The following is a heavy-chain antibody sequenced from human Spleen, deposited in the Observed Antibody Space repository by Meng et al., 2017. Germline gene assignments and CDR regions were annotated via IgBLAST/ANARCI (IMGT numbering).Heavy chain of an antibody. V-gene: IGHV4-4*03. D-gene: IGHD2-8*02. CDR2: IYHSGST. Sequence: VRMHESGDRLLRSPGSRFFRFVASGGSIRGSDRLSWVRPPLGKGLECIVEIYHSGSTNYNPSLKSRVTISVGTSKNQFSLKLSSVTAADTAVYYCARLTGMYYLDYWGQGTLVTVSS. CDR3: ARLTGMYYLDY. CDR1: GGSIRGSDR. J-gene: IGHJ4*02.